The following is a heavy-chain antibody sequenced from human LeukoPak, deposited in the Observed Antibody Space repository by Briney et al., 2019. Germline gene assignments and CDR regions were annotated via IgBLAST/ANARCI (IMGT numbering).Heavy chain of an antibody. J-gene: IGHJ6*02. Sequence: GGSLRLSCAASGFTFSSYAMSWVRQAPGKGLEWVSAISGSGGSTYYADSVKGRFTISRDNSKNTLYLQMNSLRAEDTAVYYCAKVSVYCSSTSCRASYYYYGMDVWGQGTTVTVSS. CDR1: GFTFSSYA. D-gene: IGHD2-2*01. CDR2: ISGSGGST. V-gene: IGHV3-23*01. CDR3: AKVSVYCSSTSCRASYYYYGMDV.